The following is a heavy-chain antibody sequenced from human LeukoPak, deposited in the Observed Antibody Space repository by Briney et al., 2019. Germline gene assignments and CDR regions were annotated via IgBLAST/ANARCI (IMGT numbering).Heavy chain of an antibody. J-gene: IGHJ4*02. V-gene: IGHV1-2*02. Sequence: ASVKVSCKASGYTFTGYYMHWVRQAPGQGLEWMGWINPNSGGTNYAQKFQGRVTMTRDTSISTAYMELSRLRSDDTAVYYCAGDSGDYVETYYFDYWGQGTLVTVSS. CDR2: INPNSGGT. CDR1: GYTFTGYY. CDR3: AGDSGDYVETYYFDY. D-gene: IGHD4-17*01.